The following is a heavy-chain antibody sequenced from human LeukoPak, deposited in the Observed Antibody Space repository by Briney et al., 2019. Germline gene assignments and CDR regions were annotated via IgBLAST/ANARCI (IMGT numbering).Heavy chain of an antibody. CDR2: IWYDGSNK. D-gene: IGHD6-13*01. CDR1: GFTFSSYG. J-gene: IGHJ4*02. V-gene: IGHV3-33*01. CDR3: ARDPWRTDSSSWADFDY. Sequence: GGSLRLSCAASGFTFSSYGMHWVRQAPGKGLEWVAVIWYDGSNKYYADSVKGRFTISRDNSKNTLYLQMNSLRAEDTAAYYCARDPWRTDSSSWADFDYWGQGTLVTVTS.